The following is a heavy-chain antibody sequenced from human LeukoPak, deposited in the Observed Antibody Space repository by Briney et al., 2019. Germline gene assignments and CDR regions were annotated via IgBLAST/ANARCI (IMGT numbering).Heavy chain of an antibody. D-gene: IGHD3-16*01. V-gene: IGHV3-23*01. J-gene: IGHJ4*02. Sequence: PGGSLRLSCAASGFTFSSYAMSWVRQAPGKGLEWVSAISGSGGSTYYADSVKGRFTISRDNSKNTLNLQMNSLRPEDTAVYYCARGPSRLAGDYFDSWGQGTLVTVSS. CDR1: GFTFSSYA. CDR3: ARGPSRLAGDYFDS. CDR2: ISGSGGST.